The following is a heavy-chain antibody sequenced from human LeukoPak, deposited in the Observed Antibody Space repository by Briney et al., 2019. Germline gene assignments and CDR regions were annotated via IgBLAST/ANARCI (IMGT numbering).Heavy chain of an antibody. CDR2: IKLDRSDK. CDR1: GFSFSNHW. J-gene: IGHJ4*02. CDR3: VRNGGSFDY. D-gene: IGHD2-15*01. V-gene: IGHV3-7*04. Sequence: PGGSLRLSCAASGFSFSNHWMSWVRQAPGNWLEWVANIKLDRSDKYYVDAVKGRFTISRDNAKNSLFLEMNSLRAEDTAVYYCVRNGGSFDYWGQGTLVTVPS.